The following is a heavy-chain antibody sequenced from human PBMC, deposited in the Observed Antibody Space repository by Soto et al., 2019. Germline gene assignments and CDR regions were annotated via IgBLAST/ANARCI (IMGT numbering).Heavy chain of an antibody. CDR2: ISSSSSTI. J-gene: IGHJ4*02. D-gene: IGHD5-18*01. CDR3: AALDTAMVKTAGY. V-gene: IGHV3-48*04. Sequence: PGGSLRLSCAASGFTFSSYSMNWVRQAPRKGLEWVSYISSSSSTIYYADSVKGRFTISRDNAKNSLYLQMNSLRAEDTAVYYCAALDTAMVKTAGYWGQGTLVTVSS. CDR1: GFTFSSYS.